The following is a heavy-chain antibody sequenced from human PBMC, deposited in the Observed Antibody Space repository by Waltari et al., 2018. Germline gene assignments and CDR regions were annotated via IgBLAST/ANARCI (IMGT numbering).Heavy chain of an antibody. Sequence: EVQLLESGGGLVEPGGLLRLSCAASGSTFSYHWMCWVRQAPGKGLEGVANMKQDVSEKFYVDSVKGRFTIPRDNAKNSLYIQMNGLRVEYTGVYYCAVARGNYDVLTGFPVDSWGQGTLVTVSS. CDR1: GSTFSYHW. CDR2: MKQDVSEK. CDR3: AVARGNYDVLTGFPVDS. V-gene: IGHV3-7*01. J-gene: IGHJ5*01. D-gene: IGHD3-9*01.